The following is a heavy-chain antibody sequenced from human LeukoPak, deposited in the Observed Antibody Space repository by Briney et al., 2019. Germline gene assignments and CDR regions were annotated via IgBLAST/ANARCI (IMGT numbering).Heavy chain of an antibody. Sequence: GASVKVSCKASGYTXTGYYMHGVRQAPGQGLEWMAWTNTNSGGTNYAQKFQGRVTMTRDTSIGNAYMELSRLRSDDTAVYYCARDAAQNWFDPWGQGTLVTVSS. V-gene: IGHV1-2*02. J-gene: IGHJ5*02. CDR3: ARDAAQNWFDP. CDR2: TNTNSGGT. CDR1: GYTXTGYY. D-gene: IGHD6-13*01.